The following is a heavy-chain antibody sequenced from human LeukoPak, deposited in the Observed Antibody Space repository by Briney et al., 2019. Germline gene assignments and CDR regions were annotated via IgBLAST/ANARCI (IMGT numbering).Heavy chain of an antibody. V-gene: IGHV4-34*08. CDR3: ATTMYNWNDYHDY. CDR1: GVTFSSYA. J-gene: IGHJ4*02. Sequence: GSLRLSCAASGVTFSSYAMSWVRQPPGKGLEWIGEINHSGSTNYNPSLKSRVTISVDTSKNQFSLKLSSVTAAASAVYYCATTMYNWNDYHDYWGQGALVTVSS. D-gene: IGHD1-1*01. CDR2: INHSGST.